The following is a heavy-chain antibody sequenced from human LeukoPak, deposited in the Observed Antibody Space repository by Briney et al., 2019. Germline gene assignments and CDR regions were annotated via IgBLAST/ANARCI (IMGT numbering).Heavy chain of an antibody. CDR2: IYSSGTT. Sequence: PSETLSLTCTVSGGSISSYYWSWIRQPAGKGLEWIGRIYSSGTTNYNPSLKSRVALSVDTSKNQFSLKLISVTAADTAVYYCARVRQSCHYDYWGQGTLVTVSS. D-gene: IGHD1-26*01. V-gene: IGHV4-4*07. CDR3: ARVRQSCHYDY. CDR1: GGSISSYY. J-gene: IGHJ4*02.